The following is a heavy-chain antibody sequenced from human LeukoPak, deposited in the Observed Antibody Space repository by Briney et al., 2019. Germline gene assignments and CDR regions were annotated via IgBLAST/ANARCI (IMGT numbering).Heavy chain of an antibody. D-gene: IGHD1/OR15-1a*01. CDR2: IKQDGSEK. Sequence: PGGSLRLSCAASGFTFSSYWMSWVRQAPGKGLEWVANIKQDGSEKYYVDSVKGRFTISRDNAKNSLYLQMNSLRAEDTAVYYCVTPLGQRGDGWFDPWGQGTLVTVSS. J-gene: IGHJ5*02. V-gene: IGHV3-7*01. CDR1: GFTFSSYW. CDR3: VTPLGQRGDGWFDP.